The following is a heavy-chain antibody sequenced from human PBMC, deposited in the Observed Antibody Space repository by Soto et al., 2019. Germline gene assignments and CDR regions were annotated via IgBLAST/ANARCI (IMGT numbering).Heavy chain of an antibody. V-gene: IGHV3-23*01. Sequence: EVQLLESGGGLVQPGGSLRLSCAASGFTFSSYAMSWGRQAPGKGLEQVSAISGSGSSTYYADSVKGRFTISRDNSKSTLYLQMNSLRAEDTAVYYCAKARRFYYYIWGSYLLGYWGQGTLVTVSS. CDR3: AKARRFYYYIWGSYLLGY. D-gene: IGHD3-16*01. CDR1: GFTFSSYA. J-gene: IGHJ4*02. CDR2: ISGSGSST.